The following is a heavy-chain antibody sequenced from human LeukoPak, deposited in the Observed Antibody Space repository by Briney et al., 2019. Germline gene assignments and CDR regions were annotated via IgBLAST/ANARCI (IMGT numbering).Heavy chain of an antibody. CDR2: ISYDGTNK. D-gene: IGHD6-19*01. CDR3: ARAYSSGWYGDFDY. J-gene: IGHJ4*02. V-gene: IGHV3-30*04. CDR1: GFTFSSYA. Sequence: GGSLRLSCAASGFTFSSYAMHWVRQAPGKGLEWVAVISYDGTNKYYADSVKGRFTISRDNSKNTLYLQMNSLRAEDTAVYYCARAYSSGWYGDFDYWGQGTLVAVSS.